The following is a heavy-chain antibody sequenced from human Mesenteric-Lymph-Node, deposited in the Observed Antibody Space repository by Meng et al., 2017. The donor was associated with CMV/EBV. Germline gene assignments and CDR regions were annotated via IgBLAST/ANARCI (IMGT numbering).Heavy chain of an antibody. V-gene: IGHV1-3*01. CDR2: INPGNGNT. CDR1: YTFIYYT. CDR3: AGERGYCNGGSCSLPDY. J-gene: IGHJ4*02. Sequence: YTFIYYTIHWVRQGTGQVPEWMGWINPGNGNTKYSEEFQGRVTFTRDTSASATYMELSGLRFEDTALYYCAGERGYCNGGSCSLPDYWGQGTLVTVSS. D-gene: IGHD2-15*01.